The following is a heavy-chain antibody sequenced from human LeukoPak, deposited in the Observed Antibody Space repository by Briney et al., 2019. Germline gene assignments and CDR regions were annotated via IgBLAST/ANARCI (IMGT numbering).Heavy chain of an antibody. CDR1: GYTFTSYA. Sequence: ASVKVSCKASGYTFTSYAMHWVRQAPGQRLEWMGWINAGNGNTKYSQEFQGRVTITRDTSASTAYMELSSLRSEDTAVYYCATETGTSSYDAFDIWGQGTMVIVSS. V-gene: IGHV1-3*03. CDR3: ATETGTSSYDAFDI. J-gene: IGHJ3*02. CDR2: INAGNGNT. D-gene: IGHD1-1*01.